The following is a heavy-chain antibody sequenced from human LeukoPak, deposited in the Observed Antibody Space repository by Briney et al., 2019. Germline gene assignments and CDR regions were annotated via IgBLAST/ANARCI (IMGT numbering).Heavy chain of an antibody. D-gene: IGHD5-18*01. J-gene: IGHJ4*02. CDR1: GFTFSSYS. V-gene: IGHV3-21*01. CDR2: ISSSSSHI. CDR3: ARGGYSYGLTLWY. Sequence: PGGSLRLSCAASGFTFSSYSMNWVRQAPGKGPEWVSSISSSSSHIYYADSVKGRFTISRDNAKNSLYLQMNSLRAEDTAVYYCARGGYSYGLTLWYWGQGTLVTVSS.